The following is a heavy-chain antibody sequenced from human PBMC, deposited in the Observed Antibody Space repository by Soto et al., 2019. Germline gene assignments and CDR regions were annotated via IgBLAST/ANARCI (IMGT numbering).Heavy chain of an antibody. J-gene: IGHJ4*02. V-gene: IGHV3-7*01. CDR3: VRDSQYSSSLGFDY. Sequence: XGSLRLSCAASGFTFSSYWMTWVRQAPGKGLEWVANIKQDGSEKYYVDSVKGRFTISRDNAKNSLYLQMSSLRVEDTAVYYCVRDSQYSSSLGFDYWGQGTLVTVSS. D-gene: IGHD6-6*01. CDR1: GFTFSSYW. CDR2: IKQDGSEK.